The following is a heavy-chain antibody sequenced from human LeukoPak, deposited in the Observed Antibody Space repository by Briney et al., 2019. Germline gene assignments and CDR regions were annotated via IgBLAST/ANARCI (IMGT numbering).Heavy chain of an antibody. CDR3: ARDMKRSRARWENLGFDP. Sequence: GASVKVSCKASGYTFISCGISWVRQAPGQGLEWMGWISAYNGNTYYAQKFQGRVTMTTDTSTSTAYMELRSLRSDDTAVYYCARDMKRSRARWENLGFDPWGQGTLVTVSS. CDR2: ISAYNGNT. D-gene: IGHD1-26*01. V-gene: IGHV1-18*01. J-gene: IGHJ5*02. CDR1: GYTFISCG.